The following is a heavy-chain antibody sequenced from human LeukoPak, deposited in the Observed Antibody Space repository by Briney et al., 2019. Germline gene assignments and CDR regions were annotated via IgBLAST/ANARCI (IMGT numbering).Heavy chain of an antibody. J-gene: IGHJ6*03. CDR2: IKQDGSEK. CDR3: ARGGYGPSIYYYYYMDV. Sequence: GGSLRLSCAAPGFTFSSYWMSWVRQAPGKGLEWVANIKQDGSEKSYVDSVKGRFTISRDNAKNSLYLQMNSLRAEDTAVYYCARGGYGPSIYYYYYMDVWGKGTTVTVSS. D-gene: IGHD5-18*01. CDR1: GFTFSSYW. V-gene: IGHV3-7*01.